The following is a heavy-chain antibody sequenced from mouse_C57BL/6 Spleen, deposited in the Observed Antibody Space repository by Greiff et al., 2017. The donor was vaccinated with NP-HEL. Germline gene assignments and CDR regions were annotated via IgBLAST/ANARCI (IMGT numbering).Heavy chain of an antibody. J-gene: IGHJ2*01. V-gene: IGHV5-4*03. CDR3: ARGVTNFDY. Sequence: EVKVVESGGGLVKPGGSLKLSCAASGFTFSSYAMSWVRQTPEKRLEWVATISDGGSYTYYPDNVKGRFTISRDNAKNNLYLQMSHLKSEDTAMYYCARGVTNFDYWGQGTTLTVSS. CDR1: GFTFSSYA. D-gene: IGHD2-3*01. CDR2: ISDGGSYT.